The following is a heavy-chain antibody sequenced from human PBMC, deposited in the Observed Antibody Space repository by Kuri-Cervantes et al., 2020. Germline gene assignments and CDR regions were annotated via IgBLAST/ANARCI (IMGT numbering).Heavy chain of an antibody. CDR2: ISYDGSNK. CDR3: AKDSRFLEWLLLSGWTAMALDY. Sequence: GGSLRLSCAASGFTFSSYGMHWVRQAPGKGLEWVAVISYDGSNKYHADSVKGRFTISRDNSKNTLYLQMNSLRAEDTAVYYCAKDSRFLEWLLLSGWTAMALDYWGQGTLVTVSS. V-gene: IGHV3-30*18. D-gene: IGHD3-3*01. CDR1: GFTFSSYG. J-gene: IGHJ4*02.